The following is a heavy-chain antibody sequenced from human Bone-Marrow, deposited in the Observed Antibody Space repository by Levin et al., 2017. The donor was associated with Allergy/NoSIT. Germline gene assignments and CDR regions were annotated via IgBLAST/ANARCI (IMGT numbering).Heavy chain of an antibody. J-gene: IGHJ5*02. CDR2: ISYDGNNR. CDR3: VKSSGGSSSGYLDP. V-gene: IGHV3-30*18. CDR1: GFTFSHYA. Sequence: TGGSLRLSCAASGFTFSHYAIHWVRQAPGKGLEWVAVISYDGNNRNYADSVKGRFTISRDNSQNTVYVQMKSLKLEDTAIYYCVKSSGGSSSGYLDPWGQGTLVTVSS. D-gene: IGHD6-25*01.